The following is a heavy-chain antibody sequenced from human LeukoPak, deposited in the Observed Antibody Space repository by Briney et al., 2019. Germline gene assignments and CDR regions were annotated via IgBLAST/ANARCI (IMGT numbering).Heavy chain of an antibody. D-gene: IGHD1-14*01. V-gene: IGHV1-69*05. CDR3: AVRTGSAHDAFDI. J-gene: IGHJ3*02. CDR1: GGTFSSYA. Sequence: ASVKVSCKASGGTFSSYAISWVRQAPGQGLEWMGRIIPIFGTANYAQKFQGRVTITTDESTSTAYMELSSRRSEDTAVYYCAVRTGSAHDAFDIWGQGTMVTVSS. CDR2: IIPIFGTA.